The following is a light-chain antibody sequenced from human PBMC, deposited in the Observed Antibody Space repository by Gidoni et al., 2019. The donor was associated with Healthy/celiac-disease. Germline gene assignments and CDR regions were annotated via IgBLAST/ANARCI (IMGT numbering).Light chain of an antibody. CDR2: GAS. Sequence: VLTQYPGTLSLSPGERATLSCRASQSVSSSYLAWYQQKPGQAPRLLIYGASSRATGIPDRFSGSGSGTDFTLTISRLEPEDFAVYYCQQYGSSPLTFGGGTKVEIK. V-gene: IGKV3-20*01. CDR3: QQYGSSPLT. CDR1: QSVSSSY. J-gene: IGKJ4*01.